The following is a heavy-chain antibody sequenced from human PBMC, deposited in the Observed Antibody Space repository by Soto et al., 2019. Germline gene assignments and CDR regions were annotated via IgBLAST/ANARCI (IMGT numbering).Heavy chain of an antibody. CDR1: GFTFSSYG. CDR2: IWYDGSNK. V-gene: IGHV3-33*01. CDR3: AAGDYSNPNGYYFDY. Sequence: PGGSLRLSCAASGFTFSSYGMHWVRQAPGKGLEWVAVIWYDGSNKYYADSVKGRFTISRDNSKNTLYLQMNSLRAEDTAVYYCAAGDYSNPNGYYFDYWGQGTLVTVSS. D-gene: IGHD4-4*01. J-gene: IGHJ4*02.